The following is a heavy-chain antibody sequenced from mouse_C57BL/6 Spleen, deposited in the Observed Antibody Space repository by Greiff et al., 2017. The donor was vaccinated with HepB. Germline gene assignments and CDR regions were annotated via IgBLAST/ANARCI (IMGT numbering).Heavy chain of an antibody. CDR1: GYTFTSYW. Sequence: QVQLQQPGAELVKPGASVKMSCKASGYTFTSYWITWVKQRPGQGLEWIGDIYPGSGSTNYNEKFKSKATLTVDTSSSTAYMQLSSLTSEDSAVYYCARCYDSSYSNYFDYWGQGTTLTVSS. CDR3: ARCYDSSYSNYFDY. CDR2: IYPGSGST. D-gene: IGHD1-1*01. V-gene: IGHV1-55*01. J-gene: IGHJ2*01.